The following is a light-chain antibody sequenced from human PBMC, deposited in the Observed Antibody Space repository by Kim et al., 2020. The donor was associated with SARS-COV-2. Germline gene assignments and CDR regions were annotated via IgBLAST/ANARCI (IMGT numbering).Light chain of an antibody. J-gene: IGKJ4*01. CDR1: QSIRSW. CDR2: KVS. CDR3: QQYNSCSQVT. V-gene: IGKV1-5*03. Sequence: DIQMTQSPSTLSASVGDRVTITCRASQSIRSWLAWYQQRPGKAPKFLNQKVSSLESGVPSGFSGSGSRTEFTLTINSLQPDDFASYHCQQYNSCSQVTFGGGTKVDIK.